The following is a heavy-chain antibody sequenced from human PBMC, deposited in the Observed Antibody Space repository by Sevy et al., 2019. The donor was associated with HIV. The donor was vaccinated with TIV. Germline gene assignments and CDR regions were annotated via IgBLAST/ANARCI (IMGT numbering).Heavy chain of an antibody. V-gene: IGHV4-61*03. CDR3: VGDRIAAAGGYFDN. D-gene: IGHD6-13*01. Sequence: SETLSLTCTVSGGSLSSGSYYWSWIRQPPGKGLEWIGYISYIGSTNYNPSLKSRVTISVDTSKNHLSLRLTSVTAADTAVYYCVGDRIAAAGGYFDNWGQGTLVTVSS. J-gene: IGHJ4*02. CDR1: GGSLSSGSYY. CDR2: ISYIGST.